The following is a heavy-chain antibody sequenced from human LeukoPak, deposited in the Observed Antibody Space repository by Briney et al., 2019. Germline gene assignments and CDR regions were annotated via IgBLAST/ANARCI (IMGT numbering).Heavy chain of an antibody. Sequence: PGGSLRLSCAASGFTFSSYAMSWVRQAPGEGLEWVSAISGSGSSTYYADSVKGRFTISRDNSKNTLYLQMNSLRAEDTAVYYCGKRAGYNSNYFDYWGQGTLSPSPQ. CDR2: ISGSGSST. V-gene: IGHV3-23*01. CDR1: GFTFSSYA. D-gene: IGHD5-24*01. CDR3: GKRAGYNSNYFDY. J-gene: IGHJ4*02.